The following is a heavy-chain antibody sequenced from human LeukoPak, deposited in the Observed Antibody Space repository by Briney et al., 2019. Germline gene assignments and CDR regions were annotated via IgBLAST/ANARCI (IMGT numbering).Heavy chain of an antibody. Sequence: GGSLRLSCAASGFTFSSYAMSWVRQAPGKGLEWVSAIGGSGGSTYYADSVKGRFTISRDNSKNTLYLQMNSLRAEDTAVYYCAKDNLKPGSSGWYWGQGTLVTVSS. CDR2: IGGSGGST. V-gene: IGHV3-23*01. CDR1: GFTFSSYA. CDR3: AKDNLKPGSSGWY. D-gene: IGHD6-19*01. J-gene: IGHJ4*02.